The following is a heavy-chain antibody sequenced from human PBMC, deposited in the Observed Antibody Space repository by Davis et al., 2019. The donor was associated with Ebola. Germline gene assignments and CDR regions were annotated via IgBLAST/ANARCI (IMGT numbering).Heavy chain of an antibody. CDR1: GGSFSGYY. Sequence: MPSETLSLTCAVYGGSFSGYYWSWIRQPPGKGLEWIGYIYYSGSTNYNPSLKSRVTISVDTSKNQFSLKLSSVTAADTAAYYCAKDFGVMVRGAAPYNWFDPWGQGTLVTVSS. CDR2: IYYSGST. D-gene: IGHD3-10*01. V-gene: IGHV4-59*12. J-gene: IGHJ5*02. CDR3: AKDFGVMVRGAAPYNWFDP.